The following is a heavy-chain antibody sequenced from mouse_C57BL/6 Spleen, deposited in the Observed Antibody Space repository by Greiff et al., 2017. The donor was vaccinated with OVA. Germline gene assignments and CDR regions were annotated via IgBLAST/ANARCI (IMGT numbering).Heavy chain of an antibody. CDR1: GYTFTDYE. J-gene: IGHJ1*03. CDR3: TRGYGYDSWYFDV. D-gene: IGHD2-2*01. CDR2: IDPETGGT. Sequence: QVQLQQSGAELVRPGASVTLSCKASGYTFTDYEMHWVKQTPVHGLEWIGAIDPETGGTAYNQKFKGKAILTADKSSSTAYMELRSLTSEDSAVYYCTRGYGYDSWYFDVWGTGTTVTVSS. V-gene: IGHV1-15*01.